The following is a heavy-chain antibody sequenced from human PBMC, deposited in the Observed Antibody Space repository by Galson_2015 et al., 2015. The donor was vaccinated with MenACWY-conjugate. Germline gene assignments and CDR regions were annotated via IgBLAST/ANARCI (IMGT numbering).Heavy chain of an antibody. CDR1: GYTFTNYW. Sequence: QSGAEVKKPGESLKTSCTGSGYTFTNYWIGWVRQMPGKGLEWMAIIYPGDSDTRYSPSFQGQVTISADKSISTAYLQWSSLKASDTAMYYCARFLLGVAATDHYYYGMDVWGQGTTVTVSS. V-gene: IGHV5-51*01. J-gene: IGHJ6*02. CDR3: ARFLLGVAATDHYYYGMDV. CDR2: IYPGDSDT. D-gene: IGHD2-15*01.